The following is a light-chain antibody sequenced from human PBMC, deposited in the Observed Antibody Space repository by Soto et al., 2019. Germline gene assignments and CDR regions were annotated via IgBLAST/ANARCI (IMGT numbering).Light chain of an antibody. V-gene: IGKV3-20*01. CDR3: QQYGSSGT. Sequence: EIVLTQSPATLSVSPGERVTLSCRASQGIGSTLAWYRQQPGQAPGLLIYDSYIRATGIPDRFSGSGSGTDFTLTISRLEPEDFAVYYCQQYGSSGTFGQGTKVDIK. CDR1: QGIGST. CDR2: DSY. J-gene: IGKJ1*01.